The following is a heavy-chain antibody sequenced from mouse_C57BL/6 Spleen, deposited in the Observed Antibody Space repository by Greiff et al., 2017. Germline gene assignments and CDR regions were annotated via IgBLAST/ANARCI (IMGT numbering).Heavy chain of an antibody. Sequence: VQLQQSGPELVQPGASVKISCKASGYAFSSSWMNWVKQRPGKGLEWIGRIYPGDGDTNYNGKFKGKATLTADKSSSTAYMQLSSLTSEDSAVYVCAIYDGYYGDFDYWGQGTTLTVSS. V-gene: IGHV1-82*01. D-gene: IGHD2-3*01. CDR1: GYAFSSSW. CDR2: IYPGDGDT. CDR3: AIYDGYYGDFDY. J-gene: IGHJ2*01.